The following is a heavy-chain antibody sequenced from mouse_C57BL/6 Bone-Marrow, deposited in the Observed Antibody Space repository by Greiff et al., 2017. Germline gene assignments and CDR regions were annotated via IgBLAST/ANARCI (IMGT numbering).Heavy chain of an antibody. J-gene: IGHJ2*01. CDR3: ARSTMVTTYYFDY. Sequence: VKLVESGPGLVQPSQSLSITCTVSGFSLTSDGVHWVRQSPGKGLEWLGVIGSGGSTDYNAAFISSLSISKDNSKSQVFFKMNSLHATNTTIYYCARSTMVTTYYFDYLGQGTTLTVSS. CDR1: GFSLTSDG. D-gene: IGHD2-1*01. V-gene: IGHV2-2*02. CDR2: IGSGGST.